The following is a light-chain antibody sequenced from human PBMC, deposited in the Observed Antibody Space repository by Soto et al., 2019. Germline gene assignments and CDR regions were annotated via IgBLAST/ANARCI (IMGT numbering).Light chain of an antibody. CDR1: SGAVSTNVY. V-gene: IGLV8-61*01. CDR3: VLYIGSGILV. J-gene: IGLJ2*01. Sequence: QTVVTQEPSVSVSPGGTVTLTCALTSGAVSTNVYPSWYQQTPGQATRMIIYNTDTRSSGVPDRFSGSILGNKAALTISGAQADEEGDYYCVLYIGSGILVFGGGTKVTVL. CDR2: NTD.